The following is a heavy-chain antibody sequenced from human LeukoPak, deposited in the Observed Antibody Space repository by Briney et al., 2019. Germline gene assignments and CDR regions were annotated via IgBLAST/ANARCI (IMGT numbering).Heavy chain of an antibody. CDR3: AREENYDSFDY. V-gene: IGHV3-7*01. CDR1: GFTFSNYW. D-gene: IGHD5-12*01. Sequence: GGSLRLSCAASGFTFSNYWMTWVRQAPGKGLEWVANIKQDGSEKYYVDSVKGRFTISRDNAKNSLFLQMNSLRAEDTAVYYCAREENYDSFDYWGQGTMVTVSS. CDR2: IKQDGSEK. J-gene: IGHJ4*02.